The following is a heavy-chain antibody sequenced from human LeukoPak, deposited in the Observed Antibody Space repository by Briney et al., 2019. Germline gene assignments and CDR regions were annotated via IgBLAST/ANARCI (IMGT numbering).Heavy chain of an antibody. J-gene: IGHJ4*02. CDR3: VSFCETY. CDR2: INSDGSWT. V-gene: IGHV3-74*01. D-gene: IGHD2-15*01. CDR1: GNYW. Sequence: GGSLRLSCAASGNYWMHWVRQAPGKGLVWVSHINSDGSWTSYADSVKGRFTISKDNAKNTVYLQMNNLRAEDTAVYYCVSFCETYWGRGTLVTVSS.